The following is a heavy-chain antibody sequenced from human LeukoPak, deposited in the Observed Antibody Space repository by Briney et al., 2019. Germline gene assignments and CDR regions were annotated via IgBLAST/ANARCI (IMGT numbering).Heavy chain of an antibody. CDR2: IYYSGSA. V-gene: IGHV4-59*11. CDR1: GGSISSHY. CDR3: ASTYRYCSGGSCSYYFDY. Sequence: SETLSLTCTVSGGSISSHYWSWIRQPPGKGLEWIGYIYYSGSANYNPSLKSRVTISGDTSKNQFSLKLSSVTAADSAVYYCASTYRYCSGGSCSYYFDYWGQGTRVTVSS. J-gene: IGHJ4*02. D-gene: IGHD2-15*01.